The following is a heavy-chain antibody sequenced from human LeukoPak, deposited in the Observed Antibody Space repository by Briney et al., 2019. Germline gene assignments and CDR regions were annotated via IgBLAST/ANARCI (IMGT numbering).Heavy chain of an antibody. CDR1: GYSISSGYY. J-gene: IGHJ4*02. V-gene: IGHV4-38-2*02. CDR3: ARDYCRTTACPFDY. Sequence: PSETLSLTCTVSGYSISSGYYWGWIRQPPGKGLEWIGTILHTGTTHYNPSLKSRVTISVDTSKNQFSLKLSSVTAADTAVYYCARDYCRTTACPFDYWGQGALVTVSS. CDR2: ILHTGTT. D-gene: IGHD1-7*01.